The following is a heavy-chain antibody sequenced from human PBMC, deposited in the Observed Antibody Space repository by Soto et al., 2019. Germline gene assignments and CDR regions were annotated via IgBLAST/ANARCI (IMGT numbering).Heavy chain of an antibody. CDR2: IYYSGST. D-gene: IGHD2-15*01. V-gene: IGHV4-59*01. CDR3: ARGRYCSGGSCYPGYYYYGMDV. J-gene: IGHJ6*02. CDR1: GGSISSYY. Sequence: SETLSLTCTVSGGSISSYYWSWIRQPPGKGLEWIGYIYYSGSTNYNPSLKSRVTISVDTSKNQFSLKLSSVTAADTAVYYCARGRYCSGGSCYPGYYYYGMDVWGQGTTVTVSS.